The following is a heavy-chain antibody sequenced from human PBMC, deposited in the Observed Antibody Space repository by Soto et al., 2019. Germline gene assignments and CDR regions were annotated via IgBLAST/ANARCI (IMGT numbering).Heavy chain of an antibody. D-gene: IGHD6-13*01. CDR2: IHYSGTT. CDR1: GGSMRNYF. J-gene: IGHJ4*02. Sequence: PSETLSLTCTVSGGSMRNYFWTWIRQPPGKGLEWIGYIHYSGTTSFFPSYNPSLRSRVTISEDTSKNQFSLKLLSVTTADTAVYFCAAGEASSRNLAPYYLDFWGQGTL. CDR3: AAGEASSRNLAPYYLDF. V-gene: IGHV4-59*01.